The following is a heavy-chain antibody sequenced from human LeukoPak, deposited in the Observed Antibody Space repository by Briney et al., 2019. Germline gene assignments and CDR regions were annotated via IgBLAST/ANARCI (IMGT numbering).Heavy chain of an antibody. V-gene: IGHV3-48*03. CDR2: ISSSGSTI. D-gene: IGHD2-21*02. CDR1: GFTFSSYE. J-gene: IGHJ4*02. CDR3: ARDSIVTGEFDY. Sequence: GGSLRLSCVVSGFTFSSYEMNWVRHAPGKGLEWVSYISSSGSTIYYADSVKGRFTISRDNAKNSLYLQMNSLRAEDTAVYYCARDSIVTGEFDYWGQGTLVTVSS.